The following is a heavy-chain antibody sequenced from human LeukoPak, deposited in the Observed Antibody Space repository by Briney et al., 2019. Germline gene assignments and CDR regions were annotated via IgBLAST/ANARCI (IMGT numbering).Heavy chain of an antibody. CDR2: ISSSSSYI. Sequence: GGSLRLSCAASGFTFSSYSMNWVRQAPGKGLEWVSSISSSSSYIYYADSVKGRFTISRDNAKNSLDLQMNSLRAEDTAVYYCARGITYYYDSSGYPTFYYMDVWGKGTTVTVSS. CDR3: ARGITYYYDSSGYPTFYYMDV. CDR1: GFTFSSYS. D-gene: IGHD3-22*01. J-gene: IGHJ6*03. V-gene: IGHV3-21*01.